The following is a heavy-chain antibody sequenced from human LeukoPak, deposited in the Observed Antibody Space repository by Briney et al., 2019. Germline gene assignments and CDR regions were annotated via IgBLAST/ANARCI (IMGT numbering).Heavy chain of an antibody. CDR2: IRSDGTNE. J-gene: IGHJ3*01. CDR3: VKEGEGAFDL. Sequence: PGGSLRLSCAASGFTFSSYAMHWVRQAPGKGLEWVAFIRSDGTNEFYADSVRGRLTISRDNSKNTLYVEMNSLTTEDTAVYYCVKEGEGAFDLWGQGTMVTVSS. V-gene: IGHV3-30*02. CDR1: GFTFSSYA.